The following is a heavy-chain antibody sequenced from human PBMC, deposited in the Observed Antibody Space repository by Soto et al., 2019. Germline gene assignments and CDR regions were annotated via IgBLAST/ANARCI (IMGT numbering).Heavy chain of an antibody. CDR3: ARVSSSRWPYYFDY. Sequence: GGSLRLSCAVSGFTFSTYWMTWVRQAPGKGLEWVANIKQDGSEKCYVDSVKGRFTISRDDAKNSLYLQMNSLRAEDTAVFYCARVSSSRWPYYFDYWGQGTLVTVSS. CDR1: GFTFSTYW. D-gene: IGHD6-13*01. J-gene: IGHJ4*02. CDR2: IKQDGSEK. V-gene: IGHV3-7*04.